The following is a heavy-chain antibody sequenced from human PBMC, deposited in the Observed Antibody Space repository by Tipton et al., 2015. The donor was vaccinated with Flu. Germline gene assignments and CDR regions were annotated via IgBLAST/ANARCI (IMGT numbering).Heavy chain of an antibody. CDR3: ARAVRYSGDDLSGVFDY. CDR1: GFTVSGNY. V-gene: IGHV3-53*01. CDR2: IYSGGST. J-gene: IGHJ4*02. Sequence: SLRLSCAASGFTVSGNYMSWVRQAPGKGLEWVSVIYSGGSTYYADSVKGRFTISRDNSKNTLYLQMNSLRAEDTAVYYCARAVRYSGDDLSGVFDYWGQGTLVTVSS. D-gene: IGHD5-12*01.